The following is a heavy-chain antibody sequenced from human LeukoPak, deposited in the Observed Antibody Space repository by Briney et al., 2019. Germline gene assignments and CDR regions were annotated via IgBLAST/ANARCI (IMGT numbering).Heavy chain of an antibody. Sequence: SVKVSCKASGGTFRSYGINWVRQASGQGLEWMGGIIPIFDTTNYAQKFQGRVTITADKSTSTAYMELSSLRSEDTAVYYCARDGGRGSGSYYNVDYWGQGTLVTVSS. CDR2: IIPIFDTT. V-gene: IGHV1-69*06. J-gene: IGHJ4*02. D-gene: IGHD3-10*01. CDR1: GGTFRSYG. CDR3: ARDGGRGSGSYYNVDY.